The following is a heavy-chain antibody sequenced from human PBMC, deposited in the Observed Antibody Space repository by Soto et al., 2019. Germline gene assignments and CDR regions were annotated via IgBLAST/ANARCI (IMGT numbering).Heavy chain of an antibody. CDR1: GYTFSNYG. Sequence: ASVKVSCKASGYTFSNYGIHWVRQAPGQRLEWMGLIIPILGIANYAQKFQGRVTITADKSPSTAYMELSSLRSEDTAVYYCARDRHDSSGYYVDYWGQGTQVTVSS. D-gene: IGHD3-22*01. CDR2: IIPILGIA. J-gene: IGHJ4*02. V-gene: IGHV1-69*10. CDR3: ARDRHDSSGYYVDY.